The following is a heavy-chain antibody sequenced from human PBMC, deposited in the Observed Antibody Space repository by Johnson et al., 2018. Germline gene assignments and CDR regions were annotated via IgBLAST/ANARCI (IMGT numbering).Heavy chain of an antibody. Sequence: QEQLVESGGGVGQPGRSMRLSCAASGFTFITYAMHWVRQAPGKGLEWVAVVSYAGSKNYSAESVKRRFTISRDNFKKTMYLQMNSLRAEDTAVYYCAKALGDYCSSTSCYLYFQHWGQGTLVTVSS. CDR2: VSYAGSKN. CDR1: GFTFITYA. D-gene: IGHD2-2*01. CDR3: AKALGDYCSSTSCYLYFQH. V-gene: IGHV3-30-3*01. J-gene: IGHJ1*01.